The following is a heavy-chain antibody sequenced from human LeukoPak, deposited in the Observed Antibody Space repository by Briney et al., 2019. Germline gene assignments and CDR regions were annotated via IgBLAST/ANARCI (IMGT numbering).Heavy chain of an antibody. CDR1: GGSISSHY. J-gene: IGHJ4*02. CDR2: IYYTGST. V-gene: IGHV4-59*08. D-gene: IGHD1-26*01. Sequence: SETLSLTCTVSGGSISSHYWSWLRQPPGKGLEWLGYIYYTGSTNYNPSFKSRVTISLDTSKTQFSLKLTSVTAADTAVYYCARQSGGGSYYYFNYWGQGTLVTVPS. CDR3: ARQSGGGSYYYFNY.